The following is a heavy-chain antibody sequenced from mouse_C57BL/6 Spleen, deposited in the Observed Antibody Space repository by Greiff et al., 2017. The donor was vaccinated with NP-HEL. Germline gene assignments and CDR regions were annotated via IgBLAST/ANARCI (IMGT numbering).Heavy chain of an antibody. J-gene: IGHJ4*01. CDR1: GFNIKNTY. V-gene: IGHV14-3*01. CDR2: IDPANGNT. Sequence: EVQLQQSVAELVRPGASVKLSCTASGFNIKNTYMHWVKQRPEQGLEWIGRIDPANGNTKYAPKFQGKATITADTSSNTAYLQLSSLTSEDTAIYYCARCPYYYGSSYGYAMDYWGQGTSVPVSS. D-gene: IGHD1-1*01. CDR3: ARCPYYYGSSYGYAMDY.